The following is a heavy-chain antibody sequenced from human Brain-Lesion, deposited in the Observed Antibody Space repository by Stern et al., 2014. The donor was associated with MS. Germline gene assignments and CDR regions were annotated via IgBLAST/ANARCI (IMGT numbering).Heavy chain of an antibody. CDR1: GGSISSGGYY. D-gene: IGHD2-8*01. CDR3: ARVGVYVQTGWFDP. CDR2: IYYSGST. Sequence: QVQLVESGPGLVKPSQTLSLTCTVSGGSISSGGYYWSWIRQHPGKGLEWIGYIYYSGSTYYNSALKSRVTISRDTSKNQFSLNLNSVTAADTAVYYCARVGVYVQTGWFDPWGQGALVTVSS. J-gene: IGHJ5*02. V-gene: IGHV4-31*03.